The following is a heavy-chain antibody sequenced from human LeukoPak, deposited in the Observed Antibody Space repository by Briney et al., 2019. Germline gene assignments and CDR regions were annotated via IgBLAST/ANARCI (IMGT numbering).Heavy chain of an antibody. CDR3: ARNYDILTGYYPHYGMDV. D-gene: IGHD3-9*01. CDR1: GFTFSNYG. V-gene: IGHV3-23*01. J-gene: IGHJ6*02. CDR2: ISGSGGST. Sequence: GGSLRLSCEASGFTFSNYGIHWVRQAPGKGLEWVSAISGSGGSTYYADSVKGRFTISRDNSKNTLYLQMNSLRAEDTAVYYCARNYDILTGYYPHYGMDVWGQGTTVTVSS.